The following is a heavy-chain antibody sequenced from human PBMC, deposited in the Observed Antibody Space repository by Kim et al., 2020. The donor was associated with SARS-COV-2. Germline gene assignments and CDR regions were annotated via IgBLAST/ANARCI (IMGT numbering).Heavy chain of an antibody. D-gene: IGHD6-13*01. CDR3: ARGRYSSSWYDYNWFDP. J-gene: IGHJ5*02. V-gene: IGHV4-34*01. CDR1: GGSFSGYY. Sequence: SETLSLTCAVYGGSFSGYYWSWIRQPPGKGLEWIGEINHSGSTNYNPSLKSRVTISVDTSKNQFSLKLSSVTAADTAVYYCARGRYSSSWYDYNWFDPWGQGTLVTASS. CDR2: INHSGST.